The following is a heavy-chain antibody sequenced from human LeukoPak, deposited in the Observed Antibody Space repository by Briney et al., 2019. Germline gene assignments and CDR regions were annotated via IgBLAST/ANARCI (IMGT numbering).Heavy chain of an antibody. D-gene: IGHD3-16*02. J-gene: IGHJ5*02. CDR1: GGTFSSYG. Sequence: SVKVSCKASGGTFSSYGISWVRQAPGQGLEWMGGIIPFFGRADYAQKFQGRVTITADKSTSTAYMDLTSLKSEDTAVYYCARDNNDYVWGSYRYGFDPWGQGTLVTVSS. V-gene: IGHV1-69*06. CDR3: ARDNNDYVWGSYRYGFDP. CDR2: IIPFFGRA.